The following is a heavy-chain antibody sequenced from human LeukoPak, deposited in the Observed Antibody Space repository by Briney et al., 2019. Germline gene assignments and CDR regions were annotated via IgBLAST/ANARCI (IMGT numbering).Heavy chain of an antibody. J-gene: IGHJ4*02. Sequence: PGGSLRLSCAASGFTFSSYGMHWVRQAPGKGLEWVALIWYDGSNKYYADSVKGRFTISRDNSKNTLYLQMSSLRAEDTALYYCAKKRESSPTSFDKWGQGTLVTVSS. V-gene: IGHV3-33*06. D-gene: IGHD2/OR15-2a*01. CDR3: AKKRESSPTSFDK. CDR2: IWYDGSNK. CDR1: GFTFSSYG.